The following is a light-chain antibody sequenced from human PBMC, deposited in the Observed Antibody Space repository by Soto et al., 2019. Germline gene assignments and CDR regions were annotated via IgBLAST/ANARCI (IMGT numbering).Light chain of an antibody. CDR1: QDIINY. CDR2: TAS. CDR3: QQYHALPRT. J-gene: IGKJ1*01. V-gene: IGKV1-33*01. Sequence: DIQMTQSPSSLSASVGDRATITCQASQDIINYVNWYQQKPGKAPKLLIYTASNLESGVPSRFSGRGSGTDLTLAIDGLQPEDFATYYCQQYHALPRTFGQGTRVEI.